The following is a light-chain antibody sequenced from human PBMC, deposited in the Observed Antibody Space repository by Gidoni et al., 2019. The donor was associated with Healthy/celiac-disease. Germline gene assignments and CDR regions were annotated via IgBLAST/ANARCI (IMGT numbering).Light chain of an antibody. CDR2: DAS. CDR3: QQRSNWPPE. Sequence: EMVLTQSPATLSLSPGERATLSCRASQSVSSYLAWYQQKPGQAPRLLIYDASNRATGIPARFSGSGSGTDFTLTISSLEPEDFAVYYCQQRSNWPPEFXQXTKVEIK. V-gene: IGKV3-11*01. CDR1: QSVSSY. J-gene: IGKJ1*01.